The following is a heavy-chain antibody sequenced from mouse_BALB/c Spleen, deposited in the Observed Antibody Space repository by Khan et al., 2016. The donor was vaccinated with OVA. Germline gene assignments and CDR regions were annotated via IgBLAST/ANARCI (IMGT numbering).Heavy chain of an antibody. D-gene: IGHD1-1*02. V-gene: IGHV5-4*02. Sequence: EVELVESGGGLVKPGGSLKLSCAASGFTFSDYYMYWVRQTPEKRLEWVATISDGGTSTYYPDSVKGRSTLSRDNAKNSLYLQMSSLKSEDTAIFYCVRAGYGAFAYWGQGTLVTVSA. CDR1: GFTFSDYY. J-gene: IGHJ3*01. CDR2: ISDGGTST. CDR3: VRAGYGAFAY.